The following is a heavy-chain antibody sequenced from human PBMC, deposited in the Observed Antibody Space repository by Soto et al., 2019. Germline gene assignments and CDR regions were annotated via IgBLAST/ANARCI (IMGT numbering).Heavy chain of an antibody. CDR1: GGTFSSYA. D-gene: IGHD2-15*01. V-gene: IGHV1-69*01. CDR2: IIPIFGTA. J-gene: IGHJ6*02. Sequence: QVQLVQSGAEVKKPGSSVKVSCKASGGTFSSYAISWVRQAPGQGLEWMGGIIPIFGTANYAQKFQGRVTITADESTSTAYMELSSLRSEDTGVYYCATEVARRDYYYYGMDVWGQGTTVTVSS. CDR3: ATEVARRDYYYYGMDV.